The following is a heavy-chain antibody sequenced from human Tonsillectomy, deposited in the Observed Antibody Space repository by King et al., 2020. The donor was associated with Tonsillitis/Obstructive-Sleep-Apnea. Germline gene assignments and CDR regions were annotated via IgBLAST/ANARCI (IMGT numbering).Heavy chain of an antibody. CDR2: INPNNVGT. Sequence: QLVQSGAEVKKPGASVKVSCKASGYTFTGYYMHWVRQAPGQGLEWMGRINPNNVGTNYAQKVQGRGTMTTDTSISTAYMELSRLRSDDAAVYYCARDMVQEIVLYYMDVWGKGTTVTVSS. D-gene: IGHD3-10*01. CDR1: GYTFTGYY. J-gene: IGHJ6*03. CDR3: ARDMVQEIVLYYMDV. V-gene: IGHV1-2*06.